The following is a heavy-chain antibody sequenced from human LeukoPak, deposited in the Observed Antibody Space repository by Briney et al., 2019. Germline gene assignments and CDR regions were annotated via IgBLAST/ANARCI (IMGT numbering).Heavy chain of an antibody. V-gene: IGHV1-46*01. CDR1: GLTLTTIY. Sequence: ASVKVSCKASGLTLTTIYMHWVRQAPGQGLEWMAVLYPGGDRAIYAQRFQGRLTLTRDTSTNTVYMEVSSLASEDTAVYYCASEVPRTSRFDLWGQGTLVTVSS. CDR3: ASEVPRTSRFDL. D-gene: IGHD2-8*01. J-gene: IGHJ4*02. CDR2: LYPGGDRA.